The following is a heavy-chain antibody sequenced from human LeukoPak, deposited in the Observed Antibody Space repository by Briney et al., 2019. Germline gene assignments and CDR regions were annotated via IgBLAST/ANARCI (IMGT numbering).Heavy chain of an antibody. CDR3: ARVRGSGSYRFDY. Sequence: PSETLSLTCTVSGGSISSYYWSWIRQPPGKGLEWIGYIYYSGSTNYNPSLKSRATISVDTSKNQFSLKLSSVTAADTAVYYCARVRGSGSYRFDYWDQGTLVTVSS. J-gene: IGHJ4*02. D-gene: IGHD1-26*01. CDR2: IYYSGST. V-gene: IGHV4-59*01. CDR1: GGSISSYY.